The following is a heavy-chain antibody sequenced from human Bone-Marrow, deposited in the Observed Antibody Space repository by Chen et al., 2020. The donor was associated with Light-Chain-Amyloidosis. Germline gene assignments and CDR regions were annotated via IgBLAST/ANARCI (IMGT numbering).Heavy chain of an antibody. CDR3: ARRRDGYNFDY. CDR2: IYPDDSDA. D-gene: IGHD5-12*01. J-gene: IGHJ4*02. CDR1: RYTFPNYW. Sequence: VQLEQSGPEVKKRGESLKNSCKGSRYTFPNYWIGWVRQMPGKGLEWMGVIYPDDSDARYSPSFEGQVTISADKSITTAYLQWRSLKASDTAMYYCARRRDGYNFDYWGQGTLVTVSS. V-gene: IGHV5-51*01.